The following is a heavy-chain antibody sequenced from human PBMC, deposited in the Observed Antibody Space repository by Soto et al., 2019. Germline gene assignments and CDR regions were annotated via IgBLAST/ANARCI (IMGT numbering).Heavy chain of an antibody. D-gene: IGHD5-12*01. CDR3: ARGEMATDRGFDY. CDR1: GGTFSSYA. J-gene: IGHJ4*02. CDR2: IIPIFGTG. V-gene: IGHV1-69*12. Sequence: VRLVQSGAEVKKPGSSVKVSCKASGGTFSSYAISWVRQAPGQGLEWMGGIIPIFGTGNYAQKFQGRVTITAAESTSTAYIELSSLRSEDTAVYYCARGEMATDRGFDYWGQGTLVTVSS.